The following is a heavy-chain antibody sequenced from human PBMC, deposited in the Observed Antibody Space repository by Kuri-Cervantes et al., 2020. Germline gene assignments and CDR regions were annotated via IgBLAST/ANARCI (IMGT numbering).Heavy chain of an antibody. CDR1: GFTFSSYS. CDR2: ISSSSSYI. CDR3: ARDGVAVAGTPLYYYYGMDV. D-gene: IGHD6-19*01. Sequence: GGSLRLSCAASGFTFSSYSMNWVRQAPGKGLEWVSSISSSSSYIYYADSVKGRFTISRDNAKNSLYLQMNSLRAEDTAVYYCARDGVAVAGTPLYYYYGMDVWGQGTTVTVSS. J-gene: IGHJ6*02. V-gene: IGHV3-21*01.